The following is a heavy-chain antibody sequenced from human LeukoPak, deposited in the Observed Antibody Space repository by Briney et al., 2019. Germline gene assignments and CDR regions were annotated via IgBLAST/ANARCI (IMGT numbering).Heavy chain of an antibody. CDR1: GFIFSNYA. D-gene: IGHD3-9*01. J-gene: IGHJ4*02. Sequence: PGASLRLSCAASGFIFSNYAMSWVRQAPGKGLDWVSAITGSGGNTYYADSVKGRFTISRDNSKNTLYLQMNSLRAEDTAVYYCAKWGDYDVLTGYYVSDYWGQGALVTVSS. V-gene: IGHV3-23*01. CDR3: AKWGDYDVLTGYYVSDY. CDR2: ITGSGGNT.